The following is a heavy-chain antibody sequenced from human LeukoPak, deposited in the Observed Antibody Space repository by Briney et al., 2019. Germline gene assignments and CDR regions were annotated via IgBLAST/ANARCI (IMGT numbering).Heavy chain of an antibody. V-gene: IGHV4-34*01. J-gene: IGHJ6*03. Sequence: SETLSLTCAVYGGSFSGYYWSWIRQPPGKGLEWIGEINHSGSTNYNPSLKSRVTISVDTSKNQFSLKLSSVTAADTAVYYCAGARYGSGSYHFMDVWGKGTTVTISS. CDR3: AGARYGSGSYHFMDV. D-gene: IGHD3-10*01. CDR2: INHSGST. CDR1: GGSFSGYY.